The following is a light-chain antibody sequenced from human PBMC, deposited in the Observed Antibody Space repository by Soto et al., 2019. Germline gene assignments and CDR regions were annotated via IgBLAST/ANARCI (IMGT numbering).Light chain of an antibody. CDR2: LNSDGSH. V-gene: IGLV4-69*02. CDR1: SGHSSYA. J-gene: IGLJ2*01. Sequence: QLVLTQSPSASASLGASVKLTCTLSSGHSSYAIAWHQQQPEKGPRYLMKLNSDGSHSKGDGIPDRFSGSSSGAERYLTISSLQSEDEADYYCQTWGTGMKLFGGGTKVTVL. CDR3: QTWGTGMKL.